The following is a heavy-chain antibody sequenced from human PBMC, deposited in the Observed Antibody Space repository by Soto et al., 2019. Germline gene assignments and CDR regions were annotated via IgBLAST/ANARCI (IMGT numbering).Heavy chain of an antibody. CDR1: GAYITTYY. CDR2: IYHTGST. D-gene: IGHD2-21*02. V-gene: IGHV4-59*12. Sequence: KTSETLSLTCNVSGAYITTYYWSWARQTPGKGLEWIAFIYHTGSTGSNPSLKSRVTISVDTSKSQISLKLRSVTAADTGVYYCGRALSDFDYAMDVWGQGTLVTVSS. CDR3: GRALSDFDYAMDV. J-gene: IGHJ6*02.